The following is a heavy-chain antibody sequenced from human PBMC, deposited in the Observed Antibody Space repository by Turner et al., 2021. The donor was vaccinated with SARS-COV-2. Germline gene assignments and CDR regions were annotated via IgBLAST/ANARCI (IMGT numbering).Heavy chain of an antibody. CDR2: ISYDGSSK. D-gene: IGHD3-16*01. V-gene: IGHV3-30*18. Sequence: LVESGGGVVKPGRYLRISCCATVFTSSKHGMHWVLQAPGKGLEWVAAISYDGSSKFYADFVKGRFTISRDDSSNTVYVEINSLRPEDTAVFYCAKDDGGLATTTYGMDVWGQGTTVTVSS. CDR3: AKDDGGLATTTYGMDV. J-gene: IGHJ6*02. CDR1: VFTSSKHG.